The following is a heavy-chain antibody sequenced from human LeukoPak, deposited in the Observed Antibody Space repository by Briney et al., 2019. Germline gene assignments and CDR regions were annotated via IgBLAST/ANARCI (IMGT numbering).Heavy chain of an antibody. CDR1: GGSFSGYY. Sequence: SETLSLTCAVYGGSFSGYYWSWIRQPPGKGLEWLGEINHSGSTNYNPSLKSRVTISVDTSKNQFSLKLSSVTAADTAVYCCARGPYPDYGDYVFDYWGQGTLVTVSS. J-gene: IGHJ4*02. D-gene: IGHD4-17*01. V-gene: IGHV4-34*01. CDR2: INHSGST. CDR3: ARGPYPDYGDYVFDY.